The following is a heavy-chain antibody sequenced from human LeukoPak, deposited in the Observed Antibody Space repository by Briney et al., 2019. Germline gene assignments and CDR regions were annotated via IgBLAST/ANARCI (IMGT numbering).Heavy chain of an antibody. CDR1: EFTFDDYA. CDR2: ISWNSGSI. Sequence: GGSLRLSCAASEFTFDDYAMHWVRQAPGKGLEWVSGISWNSGSIGYADSVKGRFTISRDNAKNSLYLQMNSLRAEDTALYYCAKDKYSSVLGMDIWGQGTTVTVSS. CDR3: AKDKYSSVLGMDI. J-gene: IGHJ6*02. V-gene: IGHV3-9*01. D-gene: IGHD6-19*01.